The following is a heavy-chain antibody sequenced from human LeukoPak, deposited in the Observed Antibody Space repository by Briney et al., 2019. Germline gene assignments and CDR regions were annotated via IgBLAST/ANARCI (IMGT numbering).Heavy chain of an antibody. CDR3: AKDISGYDSSGYFPH. D-gene: IGHD3-22*01. V-gene: IGHV3-74*01. CDR2: LNSDGSST. J-gene: IGHJ4*02. CDR1: GFTFSSYW. Sequence: GGSLRLSCAASGFTFSSYWMHWVRQAPGKGLVWVSRLNSDGSSTTYADPVKGRFTISRDNAKNSLYLQMNSLRAEDTALYYCAKDISGYDSSGYFPHWGQGTLVTVSS.